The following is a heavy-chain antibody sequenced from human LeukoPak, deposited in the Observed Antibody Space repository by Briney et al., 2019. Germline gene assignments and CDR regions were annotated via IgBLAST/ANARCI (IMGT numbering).Heavy chain of an antibody. CDR3: ARRESSGWYVDY. J-gene: IGHJ4*02. Sequence: GGSLRLSCAASGFTFSSYAMHWVRQAPGKGLEWVAIISYDGSYKYYADSVKGRFTVSRDNSKNTLYLQMNSLRAEDTAVYYCARRESSGWYVDYWGQGILVTVSS. CDR2: ISYDGSYK. D-gene: IGHD6-19*01. CDR1: GFTFSSYA. V-gene: IGHV3-30*04.